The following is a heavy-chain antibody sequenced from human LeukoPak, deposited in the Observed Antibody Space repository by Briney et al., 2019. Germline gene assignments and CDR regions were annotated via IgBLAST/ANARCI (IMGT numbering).Heavy chain of an antibody. V-gene: IGHV3-30*18. Sequence: GALRLSCAASGFTFSSYGMHWVRQAPGKGLEWVAVISYDGSNKYYADSVKGRFTISRDNSKNTLYLQMNSLRAEDTAVYYCAKASRCCSGGTCYSIRTGFDYWGQGTLVTVSS. J-gene: IGHJ4*02. D-gene: IGHD2-15*01. CDR1: GFTFSSYG. CDR3: AKASRCCSGGTCYSIRTGFDY. CDR2: ISYDGSNK.